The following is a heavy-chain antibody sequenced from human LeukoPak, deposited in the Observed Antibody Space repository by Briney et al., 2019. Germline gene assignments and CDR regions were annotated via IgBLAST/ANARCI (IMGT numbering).Heavy chain of an antibody. V-gene: IGHV1-69*04. CDR3: ARRTPTTPFDP. Sequence: SVKVSCKASGGTFSSYAISWVRQAPGQGLEWMGRIIPIPGIANYAQKFQGRVTITADKSTSTAYMELSSLRSEDTTVYYCARRTPTTPFDPWGQGTLVTVSS. CDR1: GGTFSSYA. D-gene: IGHD1-14*01. CDR2: IIPIPGIA. J-gene: IGHJ5*02.